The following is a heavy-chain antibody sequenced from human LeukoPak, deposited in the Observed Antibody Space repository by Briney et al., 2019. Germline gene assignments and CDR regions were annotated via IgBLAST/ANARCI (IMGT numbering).Heavy chain of an antibody. V-gene: IGHV3-23*01. D-gene: IGHD5-12*01. CDR2: ISGSGGST. Sequence: AGGSLRLSCAASGFTFSSYAMSWVRQASGKGLGWVSAISGSGGSTYYADSVKGRFTISRDNSKNTLYLQMNSLRAEDTAVYYCATPPAPWLRLRDFDYWGQGTLVTVPS. CDR1: GFTFSSYA. CDR3: ATPPAPWLRLRDFDY. J-gene: IGHJ4*02.